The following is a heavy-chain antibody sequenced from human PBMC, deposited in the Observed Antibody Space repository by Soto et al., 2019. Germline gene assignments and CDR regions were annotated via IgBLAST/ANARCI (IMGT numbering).Heavy chain of an antibody. Sequence: PSETLSLTCTVSGGSISSYYWSWIRQPPGKGLEWIGYIYYSGSTNYNPSLKSRVTISIDTSKTQFSLKLSSVTAADTAVYYCARDRAVLGSYYYMDVWGKGTTVTVSS. J-gene: IGHJ6*03. CDR1: GGSISSYY. D-gene: IGHD1-20*01. CDR3: ARDRAVLGSYYYMDV. V-gene: IGHV4-59*01. CDR2: IYYSGST.